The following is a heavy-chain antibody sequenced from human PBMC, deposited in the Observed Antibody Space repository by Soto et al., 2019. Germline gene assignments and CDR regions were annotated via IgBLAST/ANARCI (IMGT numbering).Heavy chain of an antibody. D-gene: IGHD6-19*01. J-gene: IGHJ6*02. CDR3: ARPVAVDTWYYYGMDV. Sequence: GTQSLMCTVSGGSISSSSYYWGWIRQPPGKGLEWIGSIYYSGSTYYNPSLKSRVTISVDTSKNQFSLKLSSVTAADTAVYYCARPVAVDTWYYYGMDVWGQGTTVTGSS. CDR1: GGSISSSSYY. V-gene: IGHV4-39*01. CDR2: IYYSGST.